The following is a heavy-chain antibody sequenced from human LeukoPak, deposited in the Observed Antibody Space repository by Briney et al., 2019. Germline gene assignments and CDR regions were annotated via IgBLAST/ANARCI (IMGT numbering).Heavy chain of an antibody. CDR2: INHSGIT. J-gene: IGHJ3*02. Sequence: PSETLSLTRAVYGGSLSENYWSWIRPPPGKGREWIGEINHSGITNYSPSLRSRVTISVDTSKNQFSLNLRSVTAADTAVYYCASPTTVTTSAYRAFDIWGQGTTVTASA. V-gene: IGHV4-34*01. CDR3: ASPTTVTTSAYRAFDI. CDR1: GGSLSENY. D-gene: IGHD4-17*01.